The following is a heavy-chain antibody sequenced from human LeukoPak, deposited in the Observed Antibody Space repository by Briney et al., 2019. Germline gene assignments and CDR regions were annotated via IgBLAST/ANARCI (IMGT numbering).Heavy chain of an antibody. J-gene: IGHJ6*02. CDR2: INHSGST. Sequence: NPSETLSLTCAVYGGSFSGYYWSWIRQPPGKGLEWIGEINHSGSTNYNPSLKSRVTISVDTSKNQFSLKLSSVTAADTAVYYCARRRKYYDFWSGYSGMDVWGQGTTVTVSS. V-gene: IGHV4-34*01. CDR3: ARRRKYYDFWSGYSGMDV. CDR1: GGSFSGYY. D-gene: IGHD3-3*01.